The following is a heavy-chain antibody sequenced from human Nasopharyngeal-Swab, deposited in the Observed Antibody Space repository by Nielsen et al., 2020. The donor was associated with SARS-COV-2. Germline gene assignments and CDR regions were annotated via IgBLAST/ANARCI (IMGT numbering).Heavy chain of an antibody. D-gene: IGHD1-26*01. J-gene: IGHJ4*02. CDR2: IYYSGST. Sequence: RQAPGKGLEWIGYIYYSGSTNYNPSLKSRVTISVDTSKNQFSLKLSSVTAADTAVYYCARGWGDSGSKRGAFDYWGQGTLVTVSS. CDR3: ARGWGDSGSKRGAFDY. V-gene: IGHV4-59*01.